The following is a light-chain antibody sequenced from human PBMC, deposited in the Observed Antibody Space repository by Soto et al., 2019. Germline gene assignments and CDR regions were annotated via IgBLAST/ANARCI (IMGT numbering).Light chain of an antibody. CDR1: SSDVGGYNY. CDR2: EVS. J-gene: IGLJ1*01. CDR3: FSFTTTSTHV. V-gene: IGLV2-8*01. Sequence: QSALTQPPSASGSPGQSVTISCTGTSSDVGGYNYVSWYQQHPGKAPKVMIYEVSKRPSGVPDRFSGSKSGNTASLTVSGLQVEDEAEYFCFSFTTTSTHVFGTGTKLTVL.